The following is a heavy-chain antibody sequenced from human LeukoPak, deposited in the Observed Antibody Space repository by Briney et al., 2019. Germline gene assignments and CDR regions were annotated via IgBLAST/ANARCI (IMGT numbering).Heavy chain of an antibody. V-gene: IGHV4-59*01. Sequence: PSETLSLTXTVSGGSISSYYWSWIRQPPGKGLEWIGYGFYTGSTNYNPSLKSRVTISVDTSNNQFSLKLSSVTAADTAVYYCASEYCSSTSCYFDYWGQGNLVTVSS. CDR3: ASEYCSSTSCYFDY. D-gene: IGHD2-2*01. CDR1: GGSISSYY. J-gene: IGHJ4*02. CDR2: GFYTGST.